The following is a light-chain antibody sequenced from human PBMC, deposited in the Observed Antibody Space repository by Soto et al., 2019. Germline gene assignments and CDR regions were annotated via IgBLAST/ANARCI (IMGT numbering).Light chain of an antibody. Sequence: QSALTQPPSASGSLGQSVTISCTGTSSDVGAYNYVSWYQQLPGKAPKLVIYEGKKWPSGVSNRFSVSKSGNTASLTISGLQAEDEGDYYCCSYAGRTTWVFGGGTKLTVL. CDR2: EGK. V-gene: IGLV2-23*01. CDR3: CSYAGRTTWV. J-gene: IGLJ3*02. CDR1: SSDVGAYNY.